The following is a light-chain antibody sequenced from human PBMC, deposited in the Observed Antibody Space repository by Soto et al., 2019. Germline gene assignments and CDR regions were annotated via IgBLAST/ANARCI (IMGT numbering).Light chain of an antibody. V-gene: IGKV1-5*03. Sequence: DRFPPPWWASQSISSWLAWYQQKPGKAPKLLIYKASSLQSGVPSRFSGSGSGTEFTLTISSLQPEDFATCYCQQYYSSAIPLGQGTRLAIK. CDR2: KAS. CDR3: QQYYSSAIP. CDR1: QSISSW. J-gene: IGKJ5*01.